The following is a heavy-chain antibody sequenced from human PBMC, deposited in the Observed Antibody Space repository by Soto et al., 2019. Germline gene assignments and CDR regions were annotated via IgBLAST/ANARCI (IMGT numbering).Heavy chain of an antibody. CDR2: ISYDGSKK. J-gene: IGHJ5*02. CDR1: GFTFSNYA. D-gene: IGHD6-19*01. V-gene: IGHV3-30-3*01. CDR3: ARDPGYGSGSTWFDP. Sequence: GGSLRLSCAASGFTFSNYALHWARQAPGKGLEWVAVISYDGSKKYYADSVKGRFTISRDNSKNTVYLQMDSLRAEDTALFYCARDPGYGSGSTWFDPWGQGALVTVSS.